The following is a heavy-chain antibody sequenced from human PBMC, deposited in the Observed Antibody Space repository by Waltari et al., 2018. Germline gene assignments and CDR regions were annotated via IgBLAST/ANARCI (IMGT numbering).Heavy chain of an antibody. V-gene: IGHV1-69*11. CDR2: LIPSLGNA. D-gene: IGHD3-22*01. J-gene: IGHJ4*02. CDR3: ARCPPSYYYDSSGRTKAQYYFDY. CDR1: GVTFSSSA. Sequence: VHVVQSGAEVKKPGSSVTVTCQASGVTFSSSALSWGRQAPGQGLEGMGGLIPSLGNADYGQKFQGGVTITGDEATSTAYMEVSRLGSGDPAVYYCARCPPSYYYDSSGRTKAQYYFDYWGQGTLVTVSS.